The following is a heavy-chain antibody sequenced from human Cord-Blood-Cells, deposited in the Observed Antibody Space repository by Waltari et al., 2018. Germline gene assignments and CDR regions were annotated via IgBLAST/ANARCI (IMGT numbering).Heavy chain of an antibody. V-gene: IGHV3-53*01. CDR3: ARDAGDIAAAGTYYYYGMDV. D-gene: IGHD6-13*01. J-gene: IGHJ6*02. Sequence: EVQLVESGGGLVQPGGSLRLSCAASGFTVSSNYMSWVRQAPGKGLEWVSVIYSGGSTYYADSVKGRFTISRDNSKNTLYLQMNSLRAEDTAVYYCARDAGDIAAAGTYYYYGMDVWGQGTTVTVS. CDR1: GFTVSSNY. CDR2: IYSGGST.